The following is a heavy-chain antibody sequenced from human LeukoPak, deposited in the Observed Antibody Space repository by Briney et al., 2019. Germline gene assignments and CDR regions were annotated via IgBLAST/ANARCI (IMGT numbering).Heavy chain of an antibody. V-gene: IGHV4-59*01. Sequence: SETLSLTCTVSGGSISSYYWSWIRQPPGKGLEWIGYIYYSGSTNYNPSLKSRVTISVDTSKNQFSLQLSSVTAADTAVYYCARVGSYDSSGYYSYFDYWGQGTLVTVSS. D-gene: IGHD3-22*01. J-gene: IGHJ4*02. CDR3: ARVGSYDSSGYYSYFDY. CDR2: IYYSGST. CDR1: GGSISSYY.